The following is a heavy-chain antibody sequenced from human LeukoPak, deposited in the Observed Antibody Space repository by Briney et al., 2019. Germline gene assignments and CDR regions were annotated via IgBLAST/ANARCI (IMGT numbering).Heavy chain of an antibody. CDR3: ARDRGTSGYLP. Sequence: GWSQTLYCAASVFTFRCYSMNWVRQAAVSWQEWVSYISTSSNTIHYADSVKGRFTISRDNAKNSLYLQMSSLRDEDTAVYYCARDRGTSGYLPWGQGTLVTVSS. CDR1: VFTFRCYS. J-gene: IGHJ5*02. V-gene: IGHV3-48*02. CDR2: ISTSSNTI. D-gene: IGHD3-22*01.